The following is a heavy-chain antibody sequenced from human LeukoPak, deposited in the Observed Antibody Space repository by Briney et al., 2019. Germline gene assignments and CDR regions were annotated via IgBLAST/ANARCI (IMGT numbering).Heavy chain of an antibody. CDR1: ANTFTDFY. CDR3: ARDQAAITTPLAWSFAL. J-gene: IGHJ2*01. V-gene: IGHV1-46*01. D-gene: IGHD1-14*01. CDR2: FNPAGGRT. Sequence: ASVKVSCKASANTFTDFYMHWVRQAPGQGLEWMGIFNPAGGRTSFARKFQGRVTITRDTSTNTLYMELSSLRSEDTAVYYCARDQAAITTPLAWSFALWGRGTLVTVSS.